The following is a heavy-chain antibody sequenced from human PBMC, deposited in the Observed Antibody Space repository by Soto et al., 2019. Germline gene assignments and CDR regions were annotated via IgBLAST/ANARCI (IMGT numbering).Heavy chain of an antibody. D-gene: IGHD1-1*01. CDR3: AKLQHPDPALDWFDP. Sequence: SETLSLTCTVSGGSISSYYWSWIRQPPGKGLEWIGYIYYSGSTNYNPSLKSRVTISVDTSKNQFSLKLSSVTAADTAVYYCAKLQHPDPALDWFDPWGQGTLVTVSS. J-gene: IGHJ5*02. CDR2: IYYSGST. CDR1: GGSISSYY. V-gene: IGHV4-59*08.